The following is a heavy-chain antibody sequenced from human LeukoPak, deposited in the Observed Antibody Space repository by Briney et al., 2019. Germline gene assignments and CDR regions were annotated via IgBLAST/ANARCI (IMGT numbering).Heavy chain of an antibody. D-gene: IGHD5-18*01. CDR3: ARETAMGIFDY. CDR2: ISSRSSFI. CDR1: GFTFSSYA. Sequence: GGSLRLSCAASGFTFSSYAMSWVRQAPGKGLEWVSSISSRSSFIYYADSVKGRFTISRDNAKNSLYLQMNSLRAEDTAVYYCARETAMGIFDYWGQGTLVTVSS. V-gene: IGHV3-21*01. J-gene: IGHJ4*02.